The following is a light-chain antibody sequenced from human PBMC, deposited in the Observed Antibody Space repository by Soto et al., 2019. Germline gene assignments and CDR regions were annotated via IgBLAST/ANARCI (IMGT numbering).Light chain of an antibody. CDR1: QSVYSK. Sequence: EIVMTQSPATLSVSPGERATLSCRASQSVYSKLAWYQQKPGQAPRLLIYGASTRATDIPARFSGSGSGTEFTLNISSLQSEDFAVYYCQQYNNWPGTFGPGTKVDIK. J-gene: IGKJ3*01. CDR2: GAS. V-gene: IGKV3-15*01. CDR3: QQYNNWPGT.